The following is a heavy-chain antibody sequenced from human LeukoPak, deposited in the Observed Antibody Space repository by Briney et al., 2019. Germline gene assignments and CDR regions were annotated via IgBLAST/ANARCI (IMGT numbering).Heavy chain of an antibody. D-gene: IGHD2-21*02. Sequence: GASVKVSCEASGYTFTGYYIHWVRQAPGQGPEYMGWINPNSGDTNYAQKFQDRVTLTRDTSISTAYMELSNLRSDDTAMYYCARPNGDFYNWFDTWGQGTLVTVSS. CDR2: INPNSGDT. CDR1: GYTFTGYY. J-gene: IGHJ5*02. CDR3: ARPNGDFYNWFDT. V-gene: IGHV1-2*02.